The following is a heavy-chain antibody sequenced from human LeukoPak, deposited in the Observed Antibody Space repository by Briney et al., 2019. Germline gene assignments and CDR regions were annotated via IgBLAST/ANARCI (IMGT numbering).Heavy chain of an antibody. V-gene: IGHV4-4*07. Sequence: MTSETLSLTCTVSGGSISSYYWSWIRQPAGKGLEWIGRIYTSGSTNYNPSLKSRVTMSVDTSKNQFSLKLSSVTAADTAVYYCARGSRVGGYYDYVWGSYRPTHFDYWGQGTLVTVSS. CDR2: IYTSGST. J-gene: IGHJ4*02. CDR1: GGSISSYY. D-gene: IGHD3-16*02. CDR3: ARGSRVGGYYDYVWGSYRPTHFDY.